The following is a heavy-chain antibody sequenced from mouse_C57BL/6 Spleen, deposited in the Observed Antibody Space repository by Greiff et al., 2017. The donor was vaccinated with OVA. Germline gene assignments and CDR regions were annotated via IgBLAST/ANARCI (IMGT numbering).Heavy chain of an antibody. CDR3: ARGTAQATGYFDY. CDR1: GYTFTSYD. Sequence: LQESGPELVKPGASVKLSCKASGYTFTSYDINWVKQRPGQGLEWIGWIYPRDGSTKYNEKFKGKATLTVDTSSSTAYMELHSLTSEDSAVYFCARGTAQATGYFDYWGQGTTLTVSS. J-gene: IGHJ2*01. V-gene: IGHV1-85*01. D-gene: IGHD3-2*02. CDR2: IYPRDGST.